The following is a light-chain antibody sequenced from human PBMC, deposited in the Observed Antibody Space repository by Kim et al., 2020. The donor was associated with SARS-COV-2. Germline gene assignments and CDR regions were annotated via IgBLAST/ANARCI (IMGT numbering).Light chain of an antibody. CDR2: GNT. CDR1: SSNIGASFD. V-gene: IGLV1-40*01. CDR3: QSYDNSLNSWV. Sequence: QSVLTQPPSVSGAPGQRVTFSCTGSSSNIGASFDVHWYQHLPGTAPKLLIYGNTNRPSGVPDRFSGSKSGTSASLAIIGLQAEDEADYYCQSYDNSLNSWVFGGGTQLTVL. J-gene: IGLJ2*01.